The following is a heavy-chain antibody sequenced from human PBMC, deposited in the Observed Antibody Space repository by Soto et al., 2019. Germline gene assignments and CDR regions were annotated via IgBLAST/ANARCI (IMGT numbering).Heavy chain of an antibody. D-gene: IGHD2-21*01. J-gene: IGHJ4*02. Sequence: SLRLSCAASGFTFSSYAMSWVRQAPGKGLEWVSAISGSGGSTYYADSVKGRFTISRDNSKNTLYLQMNSLRAEDTAVYYCAKDHSPPEKNFDCWGQGTLVTVSS. CDR1: GFTFSSYA. V-gene: IGHV3-23*01. CDR2: ISGSGGST. CDR3: AKDHSPPEKNFDC.